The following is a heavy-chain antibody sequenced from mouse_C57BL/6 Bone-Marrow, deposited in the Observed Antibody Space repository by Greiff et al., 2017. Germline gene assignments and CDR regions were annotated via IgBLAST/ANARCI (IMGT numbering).Heavy chain of an antibody. Sequence: VQLQQSGPELVKPGASVKMSCKASGYTFTDYNMHWVKPSHGKSLEWIGYINPNNGGTSYNQKFQGKATLTVTKSSSTAYMELRSLTSEDSAVYYCAREGDWDHYFDYWGQGTTLTVSS. CDR1: GYTFTDYN. V-gene: IGHV1-22*01. D-gene: IGHD4-1*01. J-gene: IGHJ2*01. CDR3: AREGDWDHYFDY. CDR2: INPNNGGT.